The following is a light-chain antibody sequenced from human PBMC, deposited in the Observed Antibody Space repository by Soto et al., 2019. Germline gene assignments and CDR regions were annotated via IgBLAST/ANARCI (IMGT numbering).Light chain of an antibody. CDR3: KQSYTYPHT. CDR1: QSVYSY. CDR2: AAS. Sequence: DIPMTQSPSSLSASVGDRVTITCRTSQSVYSYLNWYQQKPGKALNLFIFAASSLQRGVPSRFSSSGSGTDFTLAVNSLQAEDFATYCCKQSYTYPHTFGQGTKLDIK. J-gene: IGKJ2*01. V-gene: IGKV1-39*01.